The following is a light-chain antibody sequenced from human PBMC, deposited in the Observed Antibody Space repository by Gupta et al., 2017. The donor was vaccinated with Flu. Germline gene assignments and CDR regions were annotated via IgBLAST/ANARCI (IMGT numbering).Light chain of an antibody. CDR3: YYRGTRGTHLL. V-gene: IGLV3-10*01. CDR1: ALPKKY. CDR2: DDS. J-gene: IGLJ3*02. Sequence: SYELTQPPSVSVSPGQTARITCSGDALPKKYAYWYQQKSGQAPVLGIYDDSKRPSGIPARVACSSSGNMDRPTLTVAPVKYEADDEWYYRGTRGTHLLFGDGTKMTVL.